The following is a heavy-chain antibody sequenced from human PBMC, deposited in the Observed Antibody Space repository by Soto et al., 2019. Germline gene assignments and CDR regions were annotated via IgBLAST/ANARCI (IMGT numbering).Heavy chain of an antibody. D-gene: IGHD2-15*01. Sequence: PSETLSLTKTVADGSSSNIGDYRGWIRQPPGKGLEWIGSIYYSGSTYYNPSLKSRVTISVDTSKNQFSLKLSSVTAADTAVYYCARHGCSGGSCYFYLGERPFDYWGQGTLVTVSS. J-gene: IGHJ4*02. CDR3: ARHGCSGGSCYFYLGERPFDY. CDR1: DGSSSNIGDY. V-gene: IGHV4-39*01. CDR2: IYYSGST.